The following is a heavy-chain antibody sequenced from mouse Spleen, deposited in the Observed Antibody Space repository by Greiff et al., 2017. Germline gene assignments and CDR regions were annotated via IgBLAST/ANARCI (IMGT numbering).Heavy chain of an antibody. CDR3: AREGARYWYFDV. J-gene: IGHJ1*01. CDR1: GFTFTDYY. Sequence: EVKLMESGGGLVQPGGSLRLSCATSGFTFTDYYMSWVRQPPGKALEWLGFIRNKANGYTTEYSASVKGRFTISRDNSQSILYLQMNTLRAEDSATYYCAREGARYWYFDVWGAGTTVTVSS. CDR2: IRNKANGYTT. V-gene: IGHV7-3*02.